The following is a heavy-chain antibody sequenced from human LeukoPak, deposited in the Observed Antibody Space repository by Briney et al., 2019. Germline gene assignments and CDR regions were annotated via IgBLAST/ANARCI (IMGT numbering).Heavy chain of an antibody. CDR3: ARQVDCSSTSCYGYHWFDP. Sequence: SETLSLTCTVSGGSISSSSYYWGWIRQPPGKGLEWIGSIYYSGSTYYNPSLKSRVTISVDTSKNPFSLKRSAVTAAETAVYYCARQVDCSSTSCYGYHWFDPWGQGTLVTVSS. CDR2: IYYSGST. CDR1: GGSISSSSYY. D-gene: IGHD2-2*01. J-gene: IGHJ5*02. V-gene: IGHV4-39*01.